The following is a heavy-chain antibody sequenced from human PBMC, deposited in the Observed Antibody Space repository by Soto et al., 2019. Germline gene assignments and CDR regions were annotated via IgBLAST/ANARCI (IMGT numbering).Heavy chain of an antibody. V-gene: IGHV3-48*02. J-gene: IGHJ5*01. CDR1: GFKFNIYG. Sequence: PGGSLRLSCAASGFKFNIYGMNWVRQAPGKGLEWIAYISSGSTTMYYADSVKGRFAISSDNANNSVFLQLTSLRDDDTAVYYCARCRGPQTVTTGFDPWGQGTLVTVSS. D-gene: IGHD4-4*01. CDR2: ISSGSTTM. CDR3: ARCRGPQTVTTGFDP.